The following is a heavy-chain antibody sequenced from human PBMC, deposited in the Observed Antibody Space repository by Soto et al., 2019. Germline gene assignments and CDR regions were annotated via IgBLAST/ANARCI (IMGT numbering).Heavy chain of an antibody. D-gene: IGHD3-3*01. J-gene: IGHJ6*03. CDR3: SRQASAFWSGKPQYYTDV. CDR2: IRSKPNTYAT. CDR1: GFTFSGSA. Sequence: EVQLVESGGGLVQPGGSLKLSCAASGFTFSGSAMHWVRQASGKGLEWVGRIRSKPNTYATAYGASVKGRFTISRDDSKNTAYLQMNSLNTEDTAVYYCSRQASAFWSGKPQYYTDVWGKGTTVTVSS. V-gene: IGHV3-73*01.